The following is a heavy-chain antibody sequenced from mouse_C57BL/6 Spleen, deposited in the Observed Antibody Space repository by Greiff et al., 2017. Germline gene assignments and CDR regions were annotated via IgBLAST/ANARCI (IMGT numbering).Heavy chain of an antibody. D-gene: IGHD2-5*01. CDR1: GYTFTSYW. CDR2: IHPNSGST. Sequence: QVQLQQPGAELVKPGASVKLSCKASGYTFTSYWMPWVKPRPGQGLEWIGMIHPNSGSTNYNEKFKSKATLTVDKSSSTAYMQLSSLTSEDAAVYYCARMSNGVAYWGQGTLVTVSA. CDR3: ARMSNGVAY. V-gene: IGHV1-64*01. J-gene: IGHJ3*01.